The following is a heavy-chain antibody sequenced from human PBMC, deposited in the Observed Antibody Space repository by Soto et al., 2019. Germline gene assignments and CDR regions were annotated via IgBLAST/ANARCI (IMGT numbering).Heavy chain of an antibody. V-gene: IGHV1-69*02. CDR1: GGTFSSYT. CDR2: IIPILGIA. CDR3: ARWSGSSSSYYYGMDV. Sequence: QVQLVQSGAEVKKPGSSVKVSCKASGGTFSSYTISWVRQAPGQGLEWMGRIIPILGIANYAQKFQGRVTITADKSTSSACMELSSLRSQDTAVYYCARWSGSSSSYYYGMDVWGQGTTVTVSS. D-gene: IGHD6-13*01. J-gene: IGHJ6*02.